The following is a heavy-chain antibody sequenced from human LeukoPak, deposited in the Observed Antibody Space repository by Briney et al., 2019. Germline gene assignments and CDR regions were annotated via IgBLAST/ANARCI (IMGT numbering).Heavy chain of an antibody. CDR2: INHSGST. CDR3: ARRAQRGYSYGYLDKSYFDY. CDR1: GGSFSGYY. D-gene: IGHD5-18*01. Sequence: SETLSLTCAVYGGSFSGYYWSWIRQPPGKGLEWIGEINHSGSTNYNPSLKSRVTISVDTSKNQFSLKLSSVTAADTAVYYCARRAQRGYSYGYLDKSYFDYWGQGTLVTVSS. J-gene: IGHJ4*02. V-gene: IGHV4-34*01.